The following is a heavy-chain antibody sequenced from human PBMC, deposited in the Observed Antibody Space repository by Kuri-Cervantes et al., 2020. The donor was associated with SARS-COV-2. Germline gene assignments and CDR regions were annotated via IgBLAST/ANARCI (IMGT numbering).Heavy chain of an antibody. CDR3: ARSRDGYSYNY. CDR2: INHSGST. D-gene: IGHD5-24*01. J-gene: IGHJ4*02. Sequence: ETLSLTCTVSGGSISSSSYYWGWIRQPPGKGLEWIGEINHSGSTNYNPSLKSRVTISVDTSKNQFSLKLSSVTAADTAVYYCARSRDGYSYNYWGQGTLVTVSS. CDR1: GGSISSSSYY. V-gene: IGHV4-39*07.